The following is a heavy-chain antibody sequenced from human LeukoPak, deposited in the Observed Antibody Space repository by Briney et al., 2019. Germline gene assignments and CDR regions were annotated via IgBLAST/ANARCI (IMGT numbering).Heavy chain of an antibody. CDR2: INHSGST. J-gene: IGHJ4*02. D-gene: IGHD4-17*01. V-gene: IGHV4-30-4*01. CDR3: ARGLATLNMTTVTTYFDY. CDR1: GGSISSGDSY. Sequence: SETLSLTCTVSGGSISSGDSYWSWVRQPPGRGLEWHGEINHSGSTNYNTSLKSRVTISVDTSKNQSSLKLSSVTAADTAVYYCARGLATLNMTTVTTYFDYWGQGTLVTVSS.